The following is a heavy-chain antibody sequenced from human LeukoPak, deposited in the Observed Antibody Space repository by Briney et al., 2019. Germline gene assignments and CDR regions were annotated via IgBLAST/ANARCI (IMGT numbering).Heavy chain of an antibody. Sequence: ASVKVSCKTSGYSFTNYDISWVRQAPGQGLEWMGWISAYNGNTDYAQKLQGRVTMTTDTSTSTAYMEVRSLRSDDTAVYYCARDRGSSSSSPFDYWGQGTLVTVSS. D-gene: IGHD6-6*01. J-gene: IGHJ4*02. CDR2: ISAYNGNT. CDR3: ARDRGSSSSSPFDY. V-gene: IGHV1-18*01. CDR1: GYSFTNYD.